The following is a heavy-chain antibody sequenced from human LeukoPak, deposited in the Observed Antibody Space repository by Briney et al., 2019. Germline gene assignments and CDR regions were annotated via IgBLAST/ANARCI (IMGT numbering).Heavy chain of an antibody. D-gene: IGHD6-13*01. CDR3: ARHSNTHSSWYNY. V-gene: IGHV4-4*07. CDR1: GGSISNYY. Sequence: SETLSLTCTVSGGSISNYYWSWIRQPAGKGLEWLGRIYTSGSTNYNPSLKSRVTMSVDTSKNQFSLKLSSVTAADTAVYYCARHSNTHSSWYNYWGQGTLVTVSS. J-gene: IGHJ4*02. CDR2: IYTSGST.